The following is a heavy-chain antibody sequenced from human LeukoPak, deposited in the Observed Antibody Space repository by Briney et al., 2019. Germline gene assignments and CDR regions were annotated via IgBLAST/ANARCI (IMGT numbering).Heavy chain of an antibody. D-gene: IGHD2-21*02. CDR3: ARDDSMVTVSGMDV. CDR1: GFTVSSNY. V-gene: IGHV3-53*01. CDR2: IYSGGNT. Sequence: QLVESGGGLIQPGGSLRLSCAASGFTVSSNYMSWVRQAPGKGLEWVSVIYSGGNTYYADSVKGRFTVSRDNTKNSIYLQMDSLRVEDTAVYYCARDDSMVTVSGMDVWGQGTTVTVSS. J-gene: IGHJ6*02.